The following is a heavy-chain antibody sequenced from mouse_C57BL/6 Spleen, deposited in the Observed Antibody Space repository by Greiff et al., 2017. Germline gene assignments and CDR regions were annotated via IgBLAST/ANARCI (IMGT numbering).Heavy chain of an antibody. J-gene: IGHJ4*01. CDR3: ARDAMGY. Sequence: EVQLVESEGGLVQPGSSMKLSCTASGFTFSDYYMAWVRQVPEKGLEWVANINYDGSSTYYLDSLKSRFIISRDNAKNILYLQMSSLKSEDTATYYCARDAMGYWGQGTSVTVSS. CDR2: INYDGSST. CDR1: GFTFSDYY. V-gene: IGHV5-16*01.